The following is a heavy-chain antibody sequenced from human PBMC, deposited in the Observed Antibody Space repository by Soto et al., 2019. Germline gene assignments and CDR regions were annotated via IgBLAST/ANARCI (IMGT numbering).Heavy chain of an antibody. CDR2: TNMDGSVS. V-gene: IGHV3-74*01. CDR1: GYTFSSHW. J-gene: IGHJ3*02. D-gene: IGHD6-19*01. CDR3: ARSRSIAASGFDI. Sequence: EVQLVESGGGLVRPGGSLSLSCVASGYTFSSHWIHWVRQAPGQGPVGASRTNMDGSVSDYADSVKGRLTMSRDNDKNMVYLEMSSLTDEDTAIYYCARSRSIAASGFDIWGQGTMVTGSS.